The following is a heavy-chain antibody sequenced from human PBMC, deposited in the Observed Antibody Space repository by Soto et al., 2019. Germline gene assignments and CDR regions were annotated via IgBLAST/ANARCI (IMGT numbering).Heavy chain of an antibody. D-gene: IGHD3-3*01. V-gene: IGHV1-8*01. CDR3: ARGPRYDCWSGSPGGMDV. Sequence: AASVKVSCKASGYTFTSYDINWVRQATGQGLEWMGWMNPNSGNTGYAQKFQGRVTMTRNTSISTAYMELSSLRSEDTAVYYCARGPRYDCWSGSPGGMDVWGQGTTVTVSS. J-gene: IGHJ6*02. CDR2: MNPNSGNT. CDR1: GYTFTSYD.